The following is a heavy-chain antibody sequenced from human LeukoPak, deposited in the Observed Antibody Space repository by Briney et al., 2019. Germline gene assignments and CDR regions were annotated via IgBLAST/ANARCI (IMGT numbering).Heavy chain of an antibody. D-gene: IGHD1-26*01. V-gene: IGHV3-7*01. Sequence: GGSLRLSCAASGFTFSSYRMSWVRQAPGKGLEWVANIRQDGSEKHYVDSVKGRFTISRDNAKNSLYLQMNSLSAEDTAVYYCARDVPDSALGAFDIWGQGTMVTVSS. J-gene: IGHJ3*02. CDR2: IRQDGSEK. CDR1: GFTFSSYR. CDR3: ARDVPDSALGAFDI.